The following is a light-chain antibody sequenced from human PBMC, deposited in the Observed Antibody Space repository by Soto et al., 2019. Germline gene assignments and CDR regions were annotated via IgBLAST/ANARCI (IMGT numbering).Light chain of an antibody. CDR3: GTWESSRNWV. V-gene: IGLV1-51*01. CDR2: DNI. CDR1: NSNIGSYG. J-gene: IGLJ3*02. Sequence: QSVLTQPPSASGTPGQRVTISCSGGNSNIGSYGVNWYQQLPGTAPKFLIYDNIKRPSGIPDRFSGSKSGTSATLVITGLQTGDEADYYCGTWESSRNWVFGGGTKLTVL.